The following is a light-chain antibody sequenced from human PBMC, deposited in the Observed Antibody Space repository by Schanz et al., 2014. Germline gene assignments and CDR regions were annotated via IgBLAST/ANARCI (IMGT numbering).Light chain of an antibody. CDR3: CSYVDSYTWV. CDR1: SSDVGAYNY. V-gene: IGLV2-8*01. Sequence: QSVLTQPPSASGSPGQSVTISCTGTSSDVGAYNYVSWYQQQPGKAPKLMIYEVSKRPSGVPDRFSGSKSGNTASLSVSGLQAEDEADYHCCSYVDSYTWVFGGGTKLTVL. J-gene: IGLJ3*02. CDR2: EVS.